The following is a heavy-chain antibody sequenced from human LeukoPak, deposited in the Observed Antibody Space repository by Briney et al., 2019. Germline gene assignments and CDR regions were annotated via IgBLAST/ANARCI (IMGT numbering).Heavy chain of an antibody. V-gene: IGHV4-59*01. CDR2: IYYSGST. Sequence: SETLSLTCTVSGGSISSYYWSWIRQPPGKGLEWIGYIYYSGSTNYNPSLKSRVTISVDTSKNQFSLKLSSVTAADTAVFFCVRAPIGSYRPYYFDNWGQGTLVTVSS. D-gene: IGHD1-26*01. J-gene: IGHJ4*02. CDR3: VRAPIGSYRPYYFDN. CDR1: GGSISSYY.